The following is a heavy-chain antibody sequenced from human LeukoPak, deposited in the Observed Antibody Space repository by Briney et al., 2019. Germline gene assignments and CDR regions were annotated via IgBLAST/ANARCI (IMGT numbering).Heavy chain of an antibody. V-gene: IGHV3-9*01. J-gene: IGHJ4*02. CDR2: ISWNSGSI. CDR1: GFTFDDYA. D-gene: IGHD6-19*01. Sequence: GGSLRLSCAATGFTFDDYAMHWVRQAPGKGLEWVSGISWNSGSIGYADSVKGRFTISRDNAKNSLYLQMNSLRAEDTALYYCATGYSSGWPPYYWGQGTLVTVSS. CDR3: ATGYSSGWPPYY.